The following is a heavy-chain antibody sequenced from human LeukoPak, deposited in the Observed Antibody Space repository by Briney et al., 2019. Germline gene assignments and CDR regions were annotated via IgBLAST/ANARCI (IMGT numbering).Heavy chain of an antibody. CDR1: GYTFTSYY. CDR3: ARDPHRTTVVTPGDY. Sequence: ASVKVSCKASGYTFTSYYMHWVRQAPGQGLEWMGWISAYNGNTNYAQKLQGRVTMTTDTSTSTAYMELRSLRSDDTAVYYCARDPHRTTVVTPGDYWGQGTLVTVSS. V-gene: IGHV1-18*04. J-gene: IGHJ4*02. CDR2: ISAYNGNT. D-gene: IGHD4-23*01.